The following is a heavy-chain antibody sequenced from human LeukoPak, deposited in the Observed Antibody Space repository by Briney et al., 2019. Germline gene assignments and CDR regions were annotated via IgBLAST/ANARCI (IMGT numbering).Heavy chain of an antibody. D-gene: IGHD4/OR15-4a*01. V-gene: IGHV3-23*01. Sequence: GGSLRLSCAASGFAFSNYAMAWVRQAPGKGLEWVSSISGIGDTAYYADSVKGRFTISRDNSKNTLYLQMNSLRAEDTAVYYCARRAGAYSHPYDYWGQGTLVTVSS. CDR3: ARRAGAYSHPYDY. CDR2: ISGIGDTA. CDR1: GFAFSNYA. J-gene: IGHJ4*02.